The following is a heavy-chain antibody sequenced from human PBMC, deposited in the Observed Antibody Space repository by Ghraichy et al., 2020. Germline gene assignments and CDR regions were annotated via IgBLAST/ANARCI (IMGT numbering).Heavy chain of an antibody. J-gene: IGHJ4*02. CDR3: AKDRWEVGATGYFDY. CDR1: GFTFSSYA. CDR2: ISGSGGST. Sequence: GVLRLSCAASGFTFSSYAMSWVRQAPGKGLEWVSAISGSGGSTYYADSVKGRFTISRDNSKNTLYLQMNSLRAEDTAVYYCAKDRWEVGATGYFDYWGQGTLVTVSS. D-gene: IGHD1-26*01. V-gene: IGHV3-23*01.